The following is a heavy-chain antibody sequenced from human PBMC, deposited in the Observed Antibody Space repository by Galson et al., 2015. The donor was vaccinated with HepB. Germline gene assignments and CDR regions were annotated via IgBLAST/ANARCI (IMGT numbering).Heavy chain of an antibody. V-gene: IGHV3-21*01. CDR1: GFTFSSYG. Sequence: SLRLSCAASGFTFSSYGMHWVRQAPGKGLEWVSSISSSSSYIYYADSVKGRFTISRDNAKNSLYLQMNSLRAEDTAVYYCAREGDFWRGPYYYGMDVWGQGTTVTVSS. D-gene: IGHD3-3*01. CDR2: ISSSSSYI. J-gene: IGHJ6*02. CDR3: AREGDFWRGPYYYGMDV.